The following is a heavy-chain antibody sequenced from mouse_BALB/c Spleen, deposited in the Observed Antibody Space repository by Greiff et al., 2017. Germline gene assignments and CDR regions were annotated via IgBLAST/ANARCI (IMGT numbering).Heavy chain of an antibody. CDR2: IDPANGNT. V-gene: IGHV14-3*02. CDR3: ARDYRYVGWFAY. Sequence: VQLQQSGAELVKPGASVKLSCTASGFNIKDTYMHWVKQRPEQGLEWIGRIDPANGNTKYDPKFQGKATITADTSSNTAYLQLSSLTSEDTAVYYCARDYRYVGWFAYWGQGTLVTVSA. CDR1: GFNIKDTY. D-gene: IGHD2-14*01. J-gene: IGHJ3*01.